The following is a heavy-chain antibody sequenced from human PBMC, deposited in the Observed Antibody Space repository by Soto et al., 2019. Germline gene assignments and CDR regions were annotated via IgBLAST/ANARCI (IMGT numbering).Heavy chain of an antibody. J-gene: IGHJ4*02. CDR1: GGSISSGGYS. Sequence: SETLSLTCAVSGGSISSGGYSWSWIRQPPGKGLEWIGYIYHSGSTYYNPSLKSRVTISVDRSKNQFSLKLSSVTAADTAVYYCARAEVLPPSYFDYWGQGTLVTVSS. CDR3: ARAEVLPPSYFDY. D-gene: IGHD2-2*01. V-gene: IGHV4-30-2*01. CDR2: IYHSGST.